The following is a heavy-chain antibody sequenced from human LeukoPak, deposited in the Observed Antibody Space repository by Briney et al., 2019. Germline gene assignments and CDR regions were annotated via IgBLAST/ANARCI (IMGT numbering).Heavy chain of an antibody. D-gene: IGHD5-24*01. Sequence: GVSLRLSCLASGFTFSDHTLNWLRQAPGKRLECISSVTATNNNRHYADSVEGRFSISRDNVKNSVDLQMNTVRAEDTALYYCARDAGLRRNGYNPFDCWGQGILVTVSS. V-gene: IGHV3-48*01. CDR2: VTATNNNR. CDR1: GFTFSDHT. J-gene: IGHJ4*02. CDR3: ARDAGLRRNGYNPFDC.